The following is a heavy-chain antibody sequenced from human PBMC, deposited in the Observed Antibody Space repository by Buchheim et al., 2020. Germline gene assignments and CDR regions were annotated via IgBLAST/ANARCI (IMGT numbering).Heavy chain of an antibody. CDR2: ISYDGSNK. Sequence: QVQLVESGGGVVQPGRSLRLSCAASGFTFSSYAMHWVRQAPGKGLEWVAVISYDGSNKYYADSVKGRFTISRDNSKNTRYLQMNSLRAEDTAVYYCARVLGIAAAGISDYYYYYGMDVWGQGTT. V-gene: IGHV3-30*04. CDR1: GFTFSSYA. D-gene: IGHD6-13*01. CDR3: ARVLGIAAAGISDYYYYYGMDV. J-gene: IGHJ6*02.